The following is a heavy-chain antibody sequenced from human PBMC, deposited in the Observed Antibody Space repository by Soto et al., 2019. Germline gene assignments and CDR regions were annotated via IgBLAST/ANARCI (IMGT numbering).Heavy chain of an antibody. CDR3: ARERGASSPFDY. CDR2: MNPNSGNT. J-gene: IGHJ4*02. V-gene: IGHV1-8*01. D-gene: IGHD6-19*01. Sequence: ASVKVSCKASGYTFTSYDINWVRQATGQGLEWMGWMNPNSGNTGYAQKFQGRVTMTRNTSISTAYMELSSLRSEDTAVYYCARERGASSPFDYWGQGTLGTVSS. CDR1: GYTFTSYD.